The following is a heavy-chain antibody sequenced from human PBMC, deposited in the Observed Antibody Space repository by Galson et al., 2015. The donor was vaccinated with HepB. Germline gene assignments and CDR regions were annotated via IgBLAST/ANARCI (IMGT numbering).Heavy chain of an antibody. CDR3: ARGGYSSSWSLYYYYMDV. Sequence: SETLSLTCAVSGGSISSSNWWSWVRQPPGKGLEWIGEINHSGSTNYNPSLKSRVTISVDTSKNQFSLKLSSVTAADTAVYYCARGGYSSSWSLYYYYMDVWGKGTTVTVSS. CDR2: INHSGST. V-gene: IGHV4-4*02. CDR1: GGSISSSNW. J-gene: IGHJ6*03. D-gene: IGHD6-13*01.